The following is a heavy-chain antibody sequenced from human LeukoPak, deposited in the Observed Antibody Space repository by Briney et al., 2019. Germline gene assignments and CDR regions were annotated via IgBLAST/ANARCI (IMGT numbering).Heavy chain of an antibody. D-gene: IGHD3-3*01. Sequence: SETLSLTCTVSGGSISSYYWSWIRQPPGKGLAWIGYIYYSGSTNYNPSLKSRVTISVDTSKNQFSLKLSSVTAADTAVYYCARANAKVTIFGVAPSYYFDYWGQGTLVTVSS. J-gene: IGHJ4*02. CDR2: IYYSGST. V-gene: IGHV4-59*01. CDR3: ARANAKVTIFGVAPSYYFDY. CDR1: GGSISSYY.